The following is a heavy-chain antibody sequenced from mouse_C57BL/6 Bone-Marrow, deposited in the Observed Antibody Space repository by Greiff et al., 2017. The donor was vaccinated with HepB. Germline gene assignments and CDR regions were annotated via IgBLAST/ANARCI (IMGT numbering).Heavy chain of an antibody. V-gene: IGHV1-64*01. CDR1: GYTFTSYW. CDR2: IHPNSGST. Sequence: VQLQQSGAELVKPGASVKLSCKASGYTFTSYWMHWVKQRPGQGLEWIGMIHPNSGSTNYNEKFKSKATLTVDKSSSTAYMQLSSLTSEDSAVYYCARFPITTVVASYYAMDYWGQGTSVTVSS. CDR3: ARFPITTVVASYYAMDY. D-gene: IGHD1-1*01. J-gene: IGHJ4*01.